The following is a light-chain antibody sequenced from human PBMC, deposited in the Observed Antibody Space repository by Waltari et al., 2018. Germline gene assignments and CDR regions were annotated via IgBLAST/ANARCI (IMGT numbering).Light chain of an antibody. CDR3: MQTLQTPLT. J-gene: IGKJ4*01. Sequence: DIVLTQPPLSLPVTPGAPASISCRSSQSLLDSDGYTHLHWYLQKPGQSPQLLIYLGSNRASGVPDRFSGSGSGTDFTLKISRVEAEDVGVYDCMQTLQTPLTFGGGTKVEIK. CDR2: LGS. V-gene: IGKV2-28*01. CDR1: QSLLDSDGYTH.